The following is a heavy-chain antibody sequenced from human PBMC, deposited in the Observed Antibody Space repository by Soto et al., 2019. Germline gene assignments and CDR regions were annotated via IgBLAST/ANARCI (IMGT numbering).Heavy chain of an antibody. Sequence: GGSLRLSCAASGFTFSSYSMNWVRQAPGKGLEWVSSISSSSSYIYYADSVKGRFTISRDNAKNSLYLQMNSLRAEDTAVYYCARSYSSGWYLFDYWGQGTLVTVSS. D-gene: IGHD6-19*01. CDR1: GFTFSSYS. V-gene: IGHV3-21*01. CDR3: ARSYSSGWYLFDY. CDR2: ISSSSSYI. J-gene: IGHJ4*02.